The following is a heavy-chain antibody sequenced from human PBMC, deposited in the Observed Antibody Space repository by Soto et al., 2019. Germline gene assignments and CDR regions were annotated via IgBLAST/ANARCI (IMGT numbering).Heavy chain of an antibody. Sequence: GSLRLSCAASGFTFSSYGMHWVRQAPGKGLEWVAVISYDGSSKYYADSVKGRLTISRDNSKNTLYLQMNSLRAADTAVYYCAKVSGTLQYFDYWGQGTLVTVSS. CDR3: AKVSGTLQYFDY. D-gene: IGHD4-4*01. CDR1: GFTFSSYG. CDR2: ISYDGSSK. J-gene: IGHJ4*02. V-gene: IGHV3-30*18.